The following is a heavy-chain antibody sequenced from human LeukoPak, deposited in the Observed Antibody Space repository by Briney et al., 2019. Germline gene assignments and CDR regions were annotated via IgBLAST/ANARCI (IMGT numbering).Heavy chain of an antibody. V-gene: IGHV4-4*07. CDR2: IYNGGII. J-gene: IGHJ5*02. D-gene: IGHD3-10*01. CDR3: ARHWSQRNNYYYGSGNWFDP. CDR1: GDSISRYY. Sequence: PSETLSLTCTVSGDSISRYYWSWIRQPAGKGLEWIGRIYNGGIITYNPSLKSRVTMSIDTSKNQFSLKLSSVTAADTAVYYCARHWSQRNNYYYGSGNWFDPWGQGTLVTVSS.